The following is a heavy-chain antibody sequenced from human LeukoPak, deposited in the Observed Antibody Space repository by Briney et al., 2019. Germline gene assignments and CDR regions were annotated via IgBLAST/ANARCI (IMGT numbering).Heavy chain of an antibody. CDR1: GFSFSSYH. CDR3: ARTHERDLDY. J-gene: IGHJ4*02. V-gene: IGHV3-48*01. CDR2: ISIISSTI. Sequence: GGSLRLSCEASGFSFSSYHMNWVRQAPGKGLEWVSYISIISSTIYYADTVKGRFTISRDDAKNSAYLQMNSLRAEDTAVYYCARTHERDLDYWGQGTLVTVSS.